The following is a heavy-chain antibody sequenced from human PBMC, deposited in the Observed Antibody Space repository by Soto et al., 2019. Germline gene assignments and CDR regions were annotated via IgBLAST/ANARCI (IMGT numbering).Heavy chain of an antibody. D-gene: IGHD6-13*01. V-gene: IGHV4-59*01. CDR3: ARSWPNAPLDWFAP. J-gene: IGHJ5*02. Sequence: SETLSLTCTVSGGSISSYYWSWIRQPPGKGLEWIGYIYYSGSTNYNPSLKSRVTISVDTSKNQFSLKLSSVTAADTAVYYCARSWPNAPLDWFAPWGQGTLVTVSS. CDR2: IYYSGST. CDR1: GGSISSYY.